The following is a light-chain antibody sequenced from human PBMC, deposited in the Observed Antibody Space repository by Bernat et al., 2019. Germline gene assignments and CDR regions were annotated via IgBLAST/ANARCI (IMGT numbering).Light chain of an antibody. V-gene: IGLV2-14*03. CDR3: GQQPTGATLG. J-gene: IGLJ3*02. CDR1: SSDVGGYNY. CDR2: DVR. Sequence: QSALTQPASVSGSPGQSITISCTGTSSDVGGYNYVSWYQQHPGRAPKLMIYDVRDRPSGISNRFSGSKSGNTASLTISGLMAGDEADYCGGQQPTGATLGFAGGT.